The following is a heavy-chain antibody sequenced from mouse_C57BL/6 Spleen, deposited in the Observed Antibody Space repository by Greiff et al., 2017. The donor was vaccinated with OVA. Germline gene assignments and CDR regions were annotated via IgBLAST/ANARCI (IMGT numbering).Heavy chain of an antibody. J-gene: IGHJ4*01. D-gene: IGHD1-1*01. V-gene: IGHV1-69*01. CDR1: GYTFTSYW. Sequence: QVQLQQPGAELVMPGASVKLSCKASGYTFTSYWMHWVKQRPGQGLEWIGEIDPSDSYTNYNQKFKCKSTLTVDKSSSTAYMQLSSLTSEDSAVYYCARDGSSYPHAMDYWGQGTSVTVSS. CDR2: IDPSDSYT. CDR3: ARDGSSYPHAMDY.